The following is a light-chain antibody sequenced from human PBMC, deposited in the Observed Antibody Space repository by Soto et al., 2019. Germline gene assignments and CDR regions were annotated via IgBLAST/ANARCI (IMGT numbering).Light chain of an antibody. CDR3: QSYGDNNQV. V-gene: IGLV6-57*02. CDR1: SGSIASNY. CDR2: EDN. Sequence: NFMLTRPHSVSESPGKTVTISCTGSSGSIASNYVQWFQQRPGSAPTTVIYEDNKRPSGVPDRFSGSIDSSSNSASLTISGLKTEDEADYYCQSYGDNNQVFGGGTKVTVL. J-gene: IGLJ3*02.